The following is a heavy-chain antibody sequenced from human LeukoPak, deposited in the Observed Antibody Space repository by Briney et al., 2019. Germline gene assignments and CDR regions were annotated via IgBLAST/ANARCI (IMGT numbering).Heavy chain of an antibody. CDR3: ARRLPDSGSYSPDY. CDR1: GFTFSNFD. V-gene: IGHV3-30*02. J-gene: IGHJ4*02. D-gene: IGHD3-10*01. Sequence: PGGSLRLSCAPSGFTFSNFDMHWDRQPPDKGLEWVAFIKVDGSQKYYADSVRGRFTVSRYNSSNMLYLQLDSLRDDVTAVYFCARRLPDSGSYSPDYWGQGTLVTVSS. CDR2: IKVDGSQK.